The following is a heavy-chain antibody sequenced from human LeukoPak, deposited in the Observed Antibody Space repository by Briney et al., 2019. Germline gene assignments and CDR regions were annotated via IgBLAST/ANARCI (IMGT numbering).Heavy chain of an antibody. CDR1: GYTFTGYH. J-gene: IGHJ5*02. CDR3: ARDLAYFDWLSLLFDP. D-gene: IGHD3-9*01. CDR2: INPNSGDT. Sequence: KVSCKASGYTFTGYHMHWVRQAPGQGLEWMGRINPNSGDTNYAQKFQGRVTMTRDTSISTAYMELSSLRSEDTAVYYCARDLAYFDWLSLLFDPWGQGTLVTVSS. V-gene: IGHV1-2*06.